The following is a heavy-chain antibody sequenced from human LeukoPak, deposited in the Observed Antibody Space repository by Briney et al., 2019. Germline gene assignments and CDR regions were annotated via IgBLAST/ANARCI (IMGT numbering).Heavy chain of an antibody. J-gene: IGHJ4*02. CDR3: AKENSYDVMGYSTSGGPFDY. CDR2: IYYSGST. V-gene: IGHV4-39*07. D-gene: IGHD3-22*01. CDR1: GGSISSSSYY. Sequence: SETLSLTCTVSGGSISSSSYYWGWIRQPPGKGLEWIGSIYYSGSTYYNPSLKSRVTISVDTSKNQFSLKLSSVTAADPAVYYGAKENSYDVMGYSTSGGPFDYWGQGTLVTVSS.